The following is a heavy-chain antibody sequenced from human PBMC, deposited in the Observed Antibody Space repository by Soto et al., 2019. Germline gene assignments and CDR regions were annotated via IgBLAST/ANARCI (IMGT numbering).Heavy chain of an antibody. CDR1: GGSISSYY. CDR3: ARADFGGSYLFDY. Sequence: SETLSLTCTVSGGSISSYYWSWIRQPPGKGLEWIGYIYYSGSTNYNPSLKSRVTISVDTSKNQFSLKLSSVTAADTAVYYCARADFGGSYLFDYWGQGTLVTVSS. J-gene: IGHJ4*02. V-gene: IGHV4-59*01. D-gene: IGHD1-26*01. CDR2: IYYSGST.